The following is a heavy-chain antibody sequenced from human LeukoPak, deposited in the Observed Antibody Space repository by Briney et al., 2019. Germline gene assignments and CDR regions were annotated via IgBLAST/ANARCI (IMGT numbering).Heavy chain of an antibody. D-gene: IGHD2-2*01. CDR2: ISTTSSYI. CDR3: ARDSGVPAAIDY. CDR1: RFTFSTYS. V-gene: IGHV3-21*01. J-gene: IGHJ4*02. Sequence: GGSLRLSCAASRFTFSTYSFNWVRQAPGKGLEWVSSISTTSSYIYYADSVRGRFTISRDNAKNSLYLQMNSLRAEDTAIYYCARDSGVPAAIDYWGQGTPVTVSS.